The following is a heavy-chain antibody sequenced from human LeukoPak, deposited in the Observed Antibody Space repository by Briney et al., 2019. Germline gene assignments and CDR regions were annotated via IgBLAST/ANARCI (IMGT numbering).Heavy chain of an antibody. J-gene: IGHJ4*02. D-gene: IGHD5-12*01. CDR2: INHSGST. CDR3: ARGPRYIL. V-gene: IGHV4-34*01. CDR1: GGSFSGYY. Sequence: SETLSLTCAVYGGSFSGYYWSWIRQPPGKGLEWIGEINHSGSTNYNPSLKSRVTISVDTSKNQFSLKLSSVTAADTAVYYCARGPRYILWGQGTLVTVSS.